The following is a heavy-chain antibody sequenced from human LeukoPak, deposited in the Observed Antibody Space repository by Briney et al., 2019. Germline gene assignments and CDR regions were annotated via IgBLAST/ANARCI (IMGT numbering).Heavy chain of an antibody. CDR2: ISGSGGST. CDR1: GFTFSSYS. Sequence: AGGSLRLSCAASGFTFSSYSMNWVRQAPGKGLEWVSAISGSGGSTYYADSVKGRFTISRDNSKNTLYLQMNSLRAEDTAVYYCAKDAYYDSSGRNWFDPWGQGTLVTVSS. V-gene: IGHV3-23*01. CDR3: AKDAYYDSSGRNWFDP. D-gene: IGHD3-22*01. J-gene: IGHJ5*02.